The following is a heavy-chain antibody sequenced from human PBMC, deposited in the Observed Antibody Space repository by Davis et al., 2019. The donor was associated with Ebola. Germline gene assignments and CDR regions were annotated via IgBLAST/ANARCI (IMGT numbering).Heavy chain of an antibody. J-gene: IGHJ4*02. CDR2: ISWNSGSI. D-gene: IGHD3-3*01. CDR3: ATLFGVPLDY. V-gene: IGHV3-9*01. CDR1: GFTFDDYA. Sequence: SLKISCTASGFTFDDYAMHWVRQAPGKGLEWVSGISWNSGSIGYADSVEGRFTISRDNAKNSLYLQMNSLRAEDTAVYYCATLFGVPLDYWGQGTLVTVSS.